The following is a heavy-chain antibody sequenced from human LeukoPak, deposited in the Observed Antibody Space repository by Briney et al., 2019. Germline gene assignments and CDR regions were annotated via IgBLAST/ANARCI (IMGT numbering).Heavy chain of an antibody. D-gene: IGHD4-11*01. J-gene: IGHJ4*02. CDR3: AKKDYSNYLDY. CDR2: ISSDSRHI. CDR1: GFTFTSYS. Sequence: GGSLRLSCAASGFTFTSYSMNWVRQAPGKWLEWVSSISSDSRHIFYADSVKGRFTISRDNSKNTLYLQMNSLRAEDTAVYYCAKKDYSNYLDYWGQGTLVTVSS. V-gene: IGHV3-21*04.